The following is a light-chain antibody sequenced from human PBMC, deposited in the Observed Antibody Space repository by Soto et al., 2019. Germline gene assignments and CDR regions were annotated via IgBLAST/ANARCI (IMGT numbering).Light chain of an antibody. CDR1: QTISSF. V-gene: IGKV3-20*01. Sequence: EIVLPQSPATLSLSPGEGATLSCRASQTISSFLAWYQQKRGQAPRLLIHGASNRATGIPDRFSGSGSGTDFTLTISRLEPEDFAVYYCQQYGSSGTFGQGTKVDIK. CDR2: GAS. CDR3: QQYGSSGT. J-gene: IGKJ1*01.